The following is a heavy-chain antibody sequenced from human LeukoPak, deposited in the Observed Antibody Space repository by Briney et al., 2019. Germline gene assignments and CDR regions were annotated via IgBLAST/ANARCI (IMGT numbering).Heavy chain of an antibody. CDR2: VSSNGAKT. CDR1: GFTFSSYA. V-gene: IGHV3-23*01. CDR3: AKQLGYCSDGSCYFPY. Sequence: GGSLRLSCAASGFTFSSYAITWVRQAPGKGLEWVSAVSSNGAKTYYADSVKGRFTISRDNYKNMVFLQMNSLRAEDTAVYYCAKQLGYCSDGSCYFPYWGQGTLVTVSS. J-gene: IGHJ4*02. D-gene: IGHD2-15*01.